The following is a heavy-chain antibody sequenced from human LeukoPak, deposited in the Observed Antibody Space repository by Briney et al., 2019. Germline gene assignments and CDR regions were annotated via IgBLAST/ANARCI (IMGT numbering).Heavy chain of an antibody. Sequence: SQTLSLTCTVSGGSISSGGYYWSWIRQPPRKGLEWIGYIYHSGSTYYNPSLKSRVTISVDRSKNQFSLKLSSVTAADTAVYYCARALRITMVRGVIIPHHDAFDIWGQGTMDTVSS. CDR3: ARALRITMVRGVIIPHHDAFDI. V-gene: IGHV4-30-2*01. J-gene: IGHJ3*02. CDR2: IYHSGST. CDR1: GGSISSGGYY. D-gene: IGHD3-10*01.